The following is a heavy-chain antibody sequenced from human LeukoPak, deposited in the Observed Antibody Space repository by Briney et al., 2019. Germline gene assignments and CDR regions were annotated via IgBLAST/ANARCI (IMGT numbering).Heavy chain of an antibody. J-gene: IGHJ4*02. D-gene: IGHD4-11*01. Sequence: SETLSLTCTVSGGSISSSYWSWIRQPPGKGLDGIGYIDDGGSTYYNPSLKSRVTISVDTSKNQFSLKLSSVTAADTAVYYCARGGMTTVTPLVYWGQGTLVTVSS. V-gene: IGHV4-59*12. CDR1: GGSISSSY. CDR3: ARGGMTTVTPLVY. CDR2: IDDGGST.